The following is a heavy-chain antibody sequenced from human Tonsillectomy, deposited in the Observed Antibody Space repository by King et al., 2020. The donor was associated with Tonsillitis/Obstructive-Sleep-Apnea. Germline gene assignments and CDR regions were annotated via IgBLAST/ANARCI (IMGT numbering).Heavy chain of an antibody. D-gene: IGHD3-9*01. CDR2: INHSGST. CDR3: ARGRDYNILTGRDYYYYYGLDV. V-gene: IGHV4-34*01. J-gene: IGHJ6*02. Sequence: VQLQQWGAGLLKPSETLSLTCAVYGGSFSNYYWNWIRQPPGKGLEWIGEINHSGSTNYSPSLKSRVTISLDTSRNQFSLKLSSVTAADTAVYYCARGRDYNILTGRDYYYYYGLDVWGQGTTVTVSS. CDR1: GGSFSNYY.